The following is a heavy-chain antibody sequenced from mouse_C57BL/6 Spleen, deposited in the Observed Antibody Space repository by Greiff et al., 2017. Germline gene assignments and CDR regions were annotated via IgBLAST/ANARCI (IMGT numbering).Heavy chain of an antibody. Sequence: QVQLQQPGAELVKPGASVKLSCKASGYTFTSYWMHWVKQRPGRGLEWIGRIDPNSGGTKYNEKFKSKATLTVDKPSSTAYMQLSSLTSEDSAVYYCARAEGASRRGFYAMDDWGQGTSVTVSS. CDR1: GYTFTSYW. J-gene: IGHJ4*01. CDR2: IDPNSGGT. V-gene: IGHV1-72*01. CDR3: ARAEGASRRGFYAMDD.